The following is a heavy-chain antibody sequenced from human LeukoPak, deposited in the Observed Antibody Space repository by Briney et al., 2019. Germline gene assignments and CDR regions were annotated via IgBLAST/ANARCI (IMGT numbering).Heavy chain of an antibody. V-gene: IGHV3-53*01. CDR1: GFTVSSNY. Sequence: GGSLRPSCAASGFTVSSNYMSWVRQAPGKGLEWVSVIHSGGSTYYADSVKGRFTISRDNSKNTLYLQMNSLRAEDTAVYYCVGSRAAATFDLWGQGTLVTVSS. J-gene: IGHJ4*01. D-gene: IGHD6-13*01. CDR3: VGSRAAATFDL. CDR2: IHSGGST.